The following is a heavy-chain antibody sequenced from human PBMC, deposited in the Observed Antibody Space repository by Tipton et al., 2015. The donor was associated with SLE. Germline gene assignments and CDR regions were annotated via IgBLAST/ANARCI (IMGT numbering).Heavy chain of an antibody. D-gene: IGHD1-14*01. CDR1: GGSISSSSYY. V-gene: IGHV4-39*07. J-gene: IGHJ3*02. Sequence: TLSLTCTVSGGSISSSSYYWGWIRQPPGKGLGWIGSVYYSGSTNYNPSLKSRVTISVDTSKNQFSLKLSSVTAADTAVYYCAGYKVTGAAFDIWGQGTMVTVSS. CDR2: VYYSGST. CDR3: AGYKVTGAAFDI.